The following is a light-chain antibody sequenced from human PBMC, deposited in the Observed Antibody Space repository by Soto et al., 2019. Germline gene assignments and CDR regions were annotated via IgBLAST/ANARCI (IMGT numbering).Light chain of an antibody. CDR1: SSDVGGYNY. CDR3: NSYTSSSTLPYV. Sequence: QSALTQPASVSGSPGQSITVSCTGTSSDVGGYNYVSWYQQHPGKAPKVMIYDVSKRPSGVSNRFSGSKSGNTASLTISGLQAEDEADYYCNSYTSSSTLPYVFGTGPKVTVL. J-gene: IGLJ1*01. V-gene: IGLV2-14*01. CDR2: DVS.